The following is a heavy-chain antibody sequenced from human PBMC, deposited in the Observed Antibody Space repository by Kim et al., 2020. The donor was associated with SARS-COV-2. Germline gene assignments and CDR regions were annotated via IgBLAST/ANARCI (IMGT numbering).Heavy chain of an antibody. CDR3: ARVFGGTWKY. CDR1: GFTFSNYN. D-gene: IGHD3-3*01. J-gene: IGHJ4*02. CDR2: ISSSSSYI. V-gene: IGHV3-21*01. Sequence: GGSLRLSCAASGFTFSNYNMNWVRQAPGKGLEWVSSISSSSSYIYYADSVKGRFTISRDNAKDSLYLQMNSLRAEDTAVYYCARVFGGTWKYWGQGTLVTVSS.